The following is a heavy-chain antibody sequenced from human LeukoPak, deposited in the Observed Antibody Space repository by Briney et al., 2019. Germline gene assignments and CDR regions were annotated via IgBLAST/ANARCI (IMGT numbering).Heavy chain of an antibody. CDR1: GFRFSSYA. D-gene: IGHD1-7*01. CDR2: ISGSGVST. J-gene: IGHJ4*02. CDR3: AKDERNWNYNLASQTYD. Sequence: GGSLRLACAASGFRFSSYAMCWVRQAPGKGLEWVSAISGSGVSTYYADSVKGRFTVSRDNSKNTLYLQMSSLRAEDTAVYYCAKDERNWNYNLASQTYDWGQGTLVTVSS. V-gene: IGHV3-23*01.